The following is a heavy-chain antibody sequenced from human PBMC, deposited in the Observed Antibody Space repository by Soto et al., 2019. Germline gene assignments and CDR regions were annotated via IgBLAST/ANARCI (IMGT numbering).Heavy chain of an antibody. Sequence: SETLSLTCAVYGGSFSGYYWSWSRQPPGKGLEWIGEINHSGSTNYNPSLKSRVTISVDTSKNQFSLKLSSVTAADTAVYYCARGTDGYNKKRLDYWGQGTLVTVSS. D-gene: IGHD5-12*01. V-gene: IGHV4-34*01. CDR2: INHSGST. J-gene: IGHJ4*02. CDR1: GGSFSGYY. CDR3: ARGTDGYNKKRLDY.